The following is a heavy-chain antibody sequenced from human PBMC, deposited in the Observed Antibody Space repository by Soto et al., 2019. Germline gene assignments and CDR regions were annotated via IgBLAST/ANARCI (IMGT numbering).Heavy chain of an antibody. CDR1: GFTFSSCT. CDR2: ISPSSGHI. CDR3: AGCIGGACHKNYGMDV. J-gene: IGHJ6*02. V-gene: IGHV3-21*06. D-gene: IGHD2-8*02. Sequence: EVHLVESGGGLVKPGGSLRLSCAVSGFTFSSCTMNWVRQAPGKGLEWVSSISPSSGHIYYADSVKGRFTISRDNAKNSLFLQRTSLRGEDTAVYYCAGCIGGACHKNYGMDVWGQGTTVTVSS.